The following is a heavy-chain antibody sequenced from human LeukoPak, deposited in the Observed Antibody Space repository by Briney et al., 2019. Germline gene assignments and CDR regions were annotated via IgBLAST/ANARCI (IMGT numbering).Heavy chain of an antibody. V-gene: IGHV3-48*01. CDR1: GLTFSSYN. D-gene: IGHD3-22*01. CDR3: ASAYYYDYHSYYYYGMDV. J-gene: IGHJ6*02. Sequence: GGSLRLSCAVSGLTFSSYNMNWVRQAPGKGLEWVSCISNSGSMIYYADSVKGRFTLSRDNSKNTLYLQMNSLRAEDTAVYYCASAYYYDYHSYYYYGMDVWGQGTTVTVSS. CDR2: ISNSGSMI.